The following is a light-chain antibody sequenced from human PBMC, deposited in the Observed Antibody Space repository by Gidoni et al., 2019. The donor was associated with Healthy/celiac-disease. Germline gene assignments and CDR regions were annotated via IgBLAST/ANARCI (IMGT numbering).Light chain of an antibody. CDR1: SSNLGSNT. V-gene: IGLV1-44*01. J-gene: IGLJ2*01. CDR3: AAWDDSLNGRVV. Sequence: SVLTQPPSASGTPGQRVTISCSGSSSNLGSNTVNWYQPLPGTAPKLLIYSNNQRPSGVPDRISGSKSGTSASLAISGLQSEDSADYYCAAWDDSLNGRVVFGGGTKLTVL. CDR2: SNN.